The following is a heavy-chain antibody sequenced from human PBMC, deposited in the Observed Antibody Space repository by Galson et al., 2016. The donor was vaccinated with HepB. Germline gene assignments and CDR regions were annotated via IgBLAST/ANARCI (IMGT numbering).Heavy chain of an antibody. Sequence: SLRLSCAASGFTFSNYPMNWVRQAPRKGLQWVSTIAARSDGSYYEDSVRGRFTISRDNSKNTLSLQMNNLGVEDTALYFCVRDNFADYWGQGTLVTVSS. CDR1: GFTFSNYP. D-gene: IGHD4-23*01. CDR2: IAARSDGS. J-gene: IGHJ4*02. CDR3: VRDNFADY. V-gene: IGHV3-23*01.